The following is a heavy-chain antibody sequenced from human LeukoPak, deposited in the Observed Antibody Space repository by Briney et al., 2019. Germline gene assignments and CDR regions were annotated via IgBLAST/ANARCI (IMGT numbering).Heavy chain of an antibody. CDR2: IGSSGTNR. CDR3: ALLAVASDFDY. J-gene: IGHJ4*02. CDR1: EFPFSFYE. Sequence: PGGTLRLSCAVSEFPFSFYEMNWVRQAPGMGLEWISNIGSSGTNRYYADSVKVRFSISRDNAKSSLYLQMNSLRVEDTAVYYCALLAVASDFDYWGQGALVTVSS. D-gene: IGHD6-19*01. V-gene: IGHV3-48*03.